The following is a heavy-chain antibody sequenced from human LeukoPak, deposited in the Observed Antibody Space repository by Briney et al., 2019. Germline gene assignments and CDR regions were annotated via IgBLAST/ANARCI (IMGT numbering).Heavy chain of an antibody. V-gene: IGHV3-21*01. J-gene: IGHJ5*02. CDR3: ARGPYSSSWEIDWFDP. Sequence: GGSLRLSCAASGFTFSSYSMNWVRQAPGKGLEWVSSISSSSSYIYYADSVKGRFTISRDNAKNSLYLQMNSLRAEDTAVYYCARGPYSSSWEIDWFDPWGQGNLVTVSS. CDR2: ISSSSSYI. D-gene: IGHD6-13*01. CDR1: GFTFSSYS.